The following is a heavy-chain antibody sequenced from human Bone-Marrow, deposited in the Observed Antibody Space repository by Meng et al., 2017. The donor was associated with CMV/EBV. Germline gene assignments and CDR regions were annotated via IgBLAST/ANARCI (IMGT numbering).Heavy chain of an antibody. J-gene: IGHJ4*02. Sequence: SETLSLTCNVSGESVNSGAYFWTWVRQPPGRGLEWIWYFYSSGPTNYNPSRKCRLTNSAYTSKIQFSLKLISVTAADTAFYYCARGGGYSRPLGFWGQGTLVTVSS. CDR3: ARGGGYSRPLGF. V-gene: IGHV4-61*08. D-gene: IGHD4-11*01. CDR1: GESVNSGAYF. CDR2: FYSSGPT.